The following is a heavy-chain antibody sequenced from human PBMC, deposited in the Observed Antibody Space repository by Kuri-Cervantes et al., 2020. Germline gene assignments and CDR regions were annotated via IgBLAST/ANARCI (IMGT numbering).Heavy chain of an antibody. CDR3: AKDMGVGAAAGPFDY. D-gene: IGHD6-13*01. V-gene: IGHV3-9*01. CDR1: GFTFDDYA. Sequence: LSLTCAASGFTFDDYAMHWARQAPGKGLEWVSGISWNSGSIGYADSVKGRFTISRDNAKNSLYLQMNSLRAEDTALYYCAKDMGVGAAAGPFDYWGQGTLVTVSS. J-gene: IGHJ4*02. CDR2: ISWNSGSI.